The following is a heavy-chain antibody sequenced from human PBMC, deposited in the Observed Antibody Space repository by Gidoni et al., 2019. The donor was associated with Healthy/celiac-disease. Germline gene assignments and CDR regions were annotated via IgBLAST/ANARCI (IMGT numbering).Heavy chain of an antibody. D-gene: IGHD3-16*01. CDR2: SNPSGGIT. CDR3: ARGASSGGVIDY. CDR1: GYTFTSYY. J-gene: IGHJ4*02. Sequence: QAQLVQSGAEVKKPGASVNVSCKASGYTFTSYYMHWVRQAPGQGLGWMGISNPSGGITNYGQKFQDRITMTRDTSTSTVYMQLGSLGSEDTAVYYCARGASSGGVIDYWGQGTLVTVSS. V-gene: IGHV1-46*01.